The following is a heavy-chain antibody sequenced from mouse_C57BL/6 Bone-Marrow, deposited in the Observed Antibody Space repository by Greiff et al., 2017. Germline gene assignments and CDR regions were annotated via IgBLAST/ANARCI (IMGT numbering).Heavy chain of an antibody. CDR3: ERRIRAY. Sequence: QVQLQQPGAELVRPGTSVKLSCKASGYTFTSYWMHWVKQRPGQGLEWIGVIDPSDSYTNYNQKFKGKATLTVDTSSSTAYMQLSSLTSECAAVYCGERRIRAYWGQGTLVTVSA. CDR1: GYTFTSYW. CDR2: IDPSDSYT. D-gene: IGHD2-4*01. V-gene: IGHV1-59*01. J-gene: IGHJ3*01.